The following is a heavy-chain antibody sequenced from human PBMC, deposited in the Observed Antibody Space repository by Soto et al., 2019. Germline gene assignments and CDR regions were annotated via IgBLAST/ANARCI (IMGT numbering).Heavy chain of an antibody. V-gene: IGHV4-39*01. CDR1: GGSISSSSYY. CDR2: IYYSGST. D-gene: IGHD4-17*01. CDR3: ARLYGDYDYFDY. Sequence: QLQLQESGPGLVKPSETLSLTCTVSGGSISSSSYYWGWIRQPPGKGLEWIGSIYYSGSTYYNPSPKSRVTISVDTSKNQFPLKLSSVTAADTAVYYCARLYGDYDYFDYWGQGTLVTVSS. J-gene: IGHJ4*02.